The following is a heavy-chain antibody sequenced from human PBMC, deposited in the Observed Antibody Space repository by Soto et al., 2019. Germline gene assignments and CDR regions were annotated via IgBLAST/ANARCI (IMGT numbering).Heavy chain of an antibody. Sequence: EVQLVESGGGLVKPGGSLRLSCAASGFTFSNVWMTWIRQAPGKGLEWVGRIKRKTDGETTDYGAPVKGRFTVSRDDSKNTLYLQMNCLKNEDTCLYYCATSEWNDAFDIWGHGTMVTVSS. J-gene: IGHJ3*02. D-gene: IGHD3-3*01. CDR1: GFTFSNVW. V-gene: IGHV3-15*01. CDR3: ATSEWNDAFDI. CDR2: IKRKTDGETT.